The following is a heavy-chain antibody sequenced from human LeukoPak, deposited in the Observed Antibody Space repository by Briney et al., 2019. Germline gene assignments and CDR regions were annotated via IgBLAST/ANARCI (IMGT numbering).Heavy chain of an antibody. J-gene: IGHJ4*02. CDR2: IYYSGST. CDR3: ARVYFYGSGSYYNGFDY. D-gene: IGHD3-10*01. Sequence: SETLSLTCTVSGGSISSSSYYWGWIRQPPGKGLEWIGSIYYSGSTYYNPSLKSRVTISVDTSKNQFSLQLSSVTATDTAVYYCARVYFYGSGSYYNGFDYWGQGTLVTVSS. V-gene: IGHV4-39*07. CDR1: GGSISSSSYY.